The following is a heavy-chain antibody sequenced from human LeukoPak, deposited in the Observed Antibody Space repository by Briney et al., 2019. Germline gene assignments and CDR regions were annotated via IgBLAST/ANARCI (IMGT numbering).Heavy chain of an antibody. CDR1: GGPISSGGYY. CDR2: IYYSGST. D-gene: IGHD5/OR15-5a*01. V-gene: IGHV4-31*03. Sequence: SETLSLTCTVSGGPISSGGYYWSWIRQHPGKGLEWIGYIYYSGSTYYNPSLKSRVTISVDTSKNQFSLKLSSVTAADTAVYYCARASVPGHFDYWGQGTLVTVSS. J-gene: IGHJ4*02. CDR3: ARASVPGHFDY.